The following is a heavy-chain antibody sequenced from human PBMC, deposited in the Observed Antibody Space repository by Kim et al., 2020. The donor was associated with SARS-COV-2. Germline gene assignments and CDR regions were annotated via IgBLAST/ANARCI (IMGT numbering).Heavy chain of an antibody. CDR1: GFTVSNNY. J-gene: IGHJ4*02. D-gene: IGHD3-10*01. V-gene: IGHV3-53*01. CDR2: IYSEGST. Sequence: GGSLRLSCAASGFTVSNNYMSWVRQAPGKGLEWVSAIYSEGSTHYADSVKGRFSISRDNSKNTVYLQMNSLRDEDTAVYYCARVYRSGSIGLVDCWGQGTLVTVSS. CDR3: ARVYRSGSIGLVDC.